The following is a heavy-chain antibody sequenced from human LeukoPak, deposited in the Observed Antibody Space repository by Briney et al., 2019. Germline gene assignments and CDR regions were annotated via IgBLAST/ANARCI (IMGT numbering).Heavy chain of an antibody. V-gene: IGHV1-2*02. J-gene: IGHJ4*02. D-gene: IGHD6-19*01. CDR2: INPNSGGT. CDR1: GYTFTGYY. CDR3: ARSVAVAGCIFDY. Sequence: GASVKVSCKASGYTFTGYYMHWVRQAPGQGPGWMGWINPNSGGTNYAQKFRGRVTMTRDTSIGTAYMELSSLTSDDTAVYYCARSVAVAGCIFDYRGQGTLVTVSS.